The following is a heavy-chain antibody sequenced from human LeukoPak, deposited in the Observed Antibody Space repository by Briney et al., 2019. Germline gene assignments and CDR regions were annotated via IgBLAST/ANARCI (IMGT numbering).Heavy chain of an antibody. CDR1: GFTFSSYG. CDR3: AKDGGIYYDSSGYVDY. Sequence: GGSLTLSCAASGFTFSSYGMHWVRQAPGKGLERVAVISYDGSNKYYEDSVKGRFTISRDNSKNTLYLQMHSLRAEDTAVYYCAKDGGIYYDSSGYVDYWGQGTLVTVSS. CDR2: ISYDGSNK. D-gene: IGHD3-22*01. J-gene: IGHJ4*02. V-gene: IGHV3-30*18.